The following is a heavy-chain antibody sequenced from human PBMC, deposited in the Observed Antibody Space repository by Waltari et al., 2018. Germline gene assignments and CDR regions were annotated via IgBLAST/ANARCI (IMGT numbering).Heavy chain of an antibody. Sequence: EVQLVESGGGLVKPGGSLRLSCAVSGFTFSTFTLNWVRQAPGKGLEWVSSISSSGTYTYYSNSVKGRFTISRDNSWNSLFLQMNNLRAEDTAVYFCARRAPGYYGDYLDYWGQGTLVTVSS. CDR3: ARRAPGYYGDYLDY. J-gene: IGHJ4*02. D-gene: IGHD4-17*01. V-gene: IGHV3-21*01. CDR1: GFTFSTFT. CDR2: ISSSGTYT.